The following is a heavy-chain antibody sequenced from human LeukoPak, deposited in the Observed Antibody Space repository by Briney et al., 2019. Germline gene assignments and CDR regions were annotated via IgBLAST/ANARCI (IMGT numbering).Heavy chain of an antibody. V-gene: IGHV3-66*01. Sequence: PGGSLRLSCAASGFTVSGNYMSWVRQAPGKGLEWVSVIYTGGTTYYADSVKGRFTISRDNSKNTLSLQMNGLRAEDTAVYYCPRMVYYYDSSGYNYYFHYWGQGTLVTVS. CDR2: IYTGGTT. J-gene: IGHJ4*02. CDR3: PRMVYYYDSSGYNYYFHY. D-gene: IGHD3-22*01. CDR1: GFTVSGNY.